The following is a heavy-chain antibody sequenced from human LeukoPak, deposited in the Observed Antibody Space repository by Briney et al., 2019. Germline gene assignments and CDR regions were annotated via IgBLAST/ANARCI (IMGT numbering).Heavy chain of an antibody. D-gene: IGHD1-1*01. CDR2: SYASGST. Sequence: SETLSLTCTVSGGSISSSSYYWSWVRQPVGKGLEWIGHSYASGSTNYNPSLKSRVSMSVDTSQKQFSLRLSSVTAADTALYYCARLHQSGTTDYWGQGILVTVSS. CDR1: GGSISSSSYY. J-gene: IGHJ4*02. CDR3: ARLHQSGTTDY. V-gene: IGHV4-61*09.